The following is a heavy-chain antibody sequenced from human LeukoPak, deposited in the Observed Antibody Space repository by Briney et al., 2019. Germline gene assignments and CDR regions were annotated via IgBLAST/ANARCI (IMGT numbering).Heavy chain of an antibody. J-gene: IGHJ4*02. CDR1: GFTFSSYW. D-gene: IGHD2-21*01. CDR3: ARGGRHAGIAAVSDHFDY. Sequence: PGGSLRLSCASSGFTFSSYWMSWVRQAPGKGLEWVANIKHDGSEKYYVDSVRGRFTISRDNAKNSLSLQVNSLRVEDTAIYYCARGGRHAGIAAVSDHFDYWGQGTLVTVSS. CDR2: IKHDGSEK. V-gene: IGHV3-7*01.